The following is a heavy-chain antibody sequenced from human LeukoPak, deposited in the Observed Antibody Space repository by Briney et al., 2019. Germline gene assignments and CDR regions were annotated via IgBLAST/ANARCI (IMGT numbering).Heavy chain of an antibody. CDR2: ISYDGSNK. V-gene: IGHV3-30-3*01. CDR1: GFTFSSYA. D-gene: IGHD1-1*01. Sequence: GGSLRLSCAASGFTFSSYAMHWVRQAPGKGLEWVAVISYDGSNKYYADSVKGRFTTSRDNSKNTLYLQMNSLRAEDTAVYYCARGVNWYFDYWGQGTLVTVSS. J-gene: IGHJ4*02. CDR3: ARGVNWYFDY.